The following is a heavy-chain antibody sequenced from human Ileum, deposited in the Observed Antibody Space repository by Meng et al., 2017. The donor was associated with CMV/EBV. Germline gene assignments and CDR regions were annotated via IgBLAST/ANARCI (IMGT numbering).Heavy chain of an antibody. CDR3: ARDAYSYDSSGYFKGDY. Sequence: GESLKISCAASGFTFSSYEMNWVRQAPGKGLEWVSYISCSGSAIYYADSVKGRFTISRDNAKNSLYLQMNSLTAEDTAVYYCARDAYSYDSSGYFKGDYWGQGTLVTVSS. J-gene: IGHJ4*02. V-gene: IGHV3-48*03. CDR1: GFTFSSYE. D-gene: IGHD3-22*01. CDR2: ISCSGSAI.